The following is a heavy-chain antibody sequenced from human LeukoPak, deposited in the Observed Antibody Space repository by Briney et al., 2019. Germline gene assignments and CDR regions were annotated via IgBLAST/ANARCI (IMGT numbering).Heavy chain of an antibody. CDR3: ARDPSYDFWSGSSTNWFDP. J-gene: IGHJ5*02. Sequence: GASVKVSCKASGYTFTGYYMHWVRQAPGQGLAWMGWINPNSGGTNYAQKFQGRVTMTRDTSISTAYMELSRLRSDDTAVYYCARDPSYDFWSGSSTNWFDPWGQGTLVTVSS. V-gene: IGHV1-2*02. CDR2: INPNSGGT. CDR1: GYTFTGYY. D-gene: IGHD3-3*01.